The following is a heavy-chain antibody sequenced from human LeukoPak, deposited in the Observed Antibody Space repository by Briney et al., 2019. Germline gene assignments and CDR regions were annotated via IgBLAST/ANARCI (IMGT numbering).Heavy chain of an antibody. D-gene: IGHD3-10*01. CDR2: IAKDGTDI. V-gene: IGHV3-30*03. CDR3: ARTSRINMVLDP. Sequence: GGSLRLSCAASGFSFSSCGMHWVRQTPDKGLEWVAAIAKDGTDIHYVDSVKGRFAISRDNSRNTLYLQMNSLRAEDTAVYYCARTSRINMVLDPWGQGTLVTVSS. CDR1: GFSFSSCG. J-gene: IGHJ5*02.